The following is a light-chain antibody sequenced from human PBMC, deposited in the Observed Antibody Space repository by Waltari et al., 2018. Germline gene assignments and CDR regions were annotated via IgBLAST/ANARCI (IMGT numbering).Light chain of an antibody. CDR1: QSISSY. CDR2: AAS. CDR3: QQSYSHTRT. Sequence: DIHMTQSPSSLSTSVGDRVTITCRASQSISSYLNWYQQKPGKAPKLLIYAASSLQSGVPSRFSGSGSGRDFTLIINSLQPEDFATYYCQQSYSHTRTFGQGTKVEIK. V-gene: IGKV1-39*01. J-gene: IGKJ1*01.